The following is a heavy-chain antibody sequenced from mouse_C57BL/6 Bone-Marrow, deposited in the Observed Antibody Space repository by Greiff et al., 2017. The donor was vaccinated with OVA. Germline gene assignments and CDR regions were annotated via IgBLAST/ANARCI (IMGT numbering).Heavy chain of an antibody. V-gene: IGHV5-6*01. J-gene: IGHJ2*01. CDR1: GFTFSSYG. Sequence: EVQLVESGGDLVKPGGSLKLSCAASGFTFSSYGMSWVRQTPDKRLEWVATISSGGSYTYYPDSVKGRFTISRDNAKNTLYLQMSSLKSEDTAMYYCARREDYYGSSLDYWGQGTTLTVSS. CDR2: ISSGGSYT. D-gene: IGHD1-1*01. CDR3: ARREDYYGSSLDY.